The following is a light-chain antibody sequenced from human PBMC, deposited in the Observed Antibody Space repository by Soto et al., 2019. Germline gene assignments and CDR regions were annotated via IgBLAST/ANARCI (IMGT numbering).Light chain of an antibody. CDR2: GAS. CDR3: QQYINLPPYT. V-gene: IGKV3-15*01. Sequence: EIVMTQSPATLSVSPGERATLSCRASQSVSTNLAWYQQKPGQAPRLLIYGASTRATCIPARFSGSGSGTDFTLTTCSLQSEDFALYYWQQYINLPPYTFGQWTKLEIK. CDR1: QSVSTN. J-gene: IGKJ2*01.